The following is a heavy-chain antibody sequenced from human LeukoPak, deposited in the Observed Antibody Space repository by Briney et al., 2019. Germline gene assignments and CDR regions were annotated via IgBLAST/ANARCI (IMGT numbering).Heavy chain of an antibody. J-gene: IGHJ6*02. CDR3: ARGGGLDV. Sequence: QPGGSLRLSCAASGFTFSNAWMSWVRQAPGKGLEWVINISQDGSGKNYADSVEGRFTISRDNAKNSLYLQMNSLRAEDTAVYFCARGGGLDVWGQGATVTVSS. CDR1: GFTFSNAW. V-gene: IGHV3-7*03. CDR2: ISQDGSGK. D-gene: IGHD3-16*01.